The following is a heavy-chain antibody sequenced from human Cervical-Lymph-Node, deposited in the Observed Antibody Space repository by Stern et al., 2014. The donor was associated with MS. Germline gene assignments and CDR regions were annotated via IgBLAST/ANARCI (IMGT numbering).Heavy chain of an antibody. CDR2: IYPGDSDT. J-gene: IGHJ2*01. V-gene: IGHV5-51*01. Sequence: EVQLVESGAEVKKPGESLKISCKGSGYSFTSYWIGWVRQMPGKGLEWMGIIYPGDSDTRYSPSFQGQVPISADKSISTAYLQWSSLKASDTAMYYCARRDDYGDYGWYFDLWGRGTLVTVSS. D-gene: IGHD4-17*01. CDR1: GYSFTSYW. CDR3: ARRDDYGDYGWYFDL.